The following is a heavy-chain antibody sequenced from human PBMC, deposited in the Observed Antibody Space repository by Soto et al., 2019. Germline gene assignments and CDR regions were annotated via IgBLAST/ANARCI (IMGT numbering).Heavy chain of an antibody. CDR3: AKDQVVVVAATPRYYYYYMDV. V-gene: IGHV3-23*01. CDR1: GFTFSSYA. Sequence: EVQLLESGGGLVQPGGSLRLSCAASGFTFSSYAMSWVRQAPGKGLEWVSAISGSGGSTYYADSVKGRFTISRDNSKNPLYLQMNSLRAEDTAVYYCAKDQVVVVAATPRYYYYYMDVWGKGTTVTVSS. CDR2: ISGSGGST. J-gene: IGHJ6*03. D-gene: IGHD2-15*01.